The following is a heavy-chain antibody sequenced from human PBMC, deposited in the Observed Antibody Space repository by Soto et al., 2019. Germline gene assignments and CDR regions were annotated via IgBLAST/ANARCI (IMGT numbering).Heavy chain of an antibody. CDR3: ARSYDILTSHYFDY. Sequence: SVKVSCKASGCTFSSYAISWVRQAPGQGLEWMGGIIPIFGTANYAQKFQGRVTITADESTSTAYMELSSLRSEDTAVYYCARSYDILTSHYFDYWGQGTLVTVSS. CDR2: IIPIFGTA. CDR1: GCTFSSYA. V-gene: IGHV1-69*13. J-gene: IGHJ4*02. D-gene: IGHD3-9*01.